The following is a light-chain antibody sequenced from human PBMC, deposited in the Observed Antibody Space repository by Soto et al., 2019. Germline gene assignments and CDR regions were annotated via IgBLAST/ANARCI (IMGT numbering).Light chain of an antibody. V-gene: IGKV1-39*01. CDR2: AAS. CDR1: QSISSY. CDR3: QQSYSTPIT. J-gene: IGKJ4*01. Sequence: DIQMTQSPSSLSASVEDRVTITCRAIQSISSYLNWYQQKPGKAPKLRIYAASSLQSVVPSRFSGSGSGTDFTLTISSLQPEDFATYYCQQSYSTPITFVGGNKVASK.